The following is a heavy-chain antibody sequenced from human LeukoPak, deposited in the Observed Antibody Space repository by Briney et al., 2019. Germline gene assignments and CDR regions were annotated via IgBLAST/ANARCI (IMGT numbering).Heavy chain of an antibody. D-gene: IGHD3-22*01. CDR3: ARDLYRIVVVPHYFDY. J-gene: IGHJ4*02. V-gene: IGHV3-7*01. CDR2: KKKDGSEK. Sequence: GGSLRLSFAPSGFTFSSYWIIWFGQAPGKGRKGWPNKKKDGSEKFYVDSVKGRFTISRDNAKNSLYLQMNSLRAEDTAVYYCARDLYRIVVVPHYFDYWGQGTLVTVSS. CDR1: GFTFSSYW.